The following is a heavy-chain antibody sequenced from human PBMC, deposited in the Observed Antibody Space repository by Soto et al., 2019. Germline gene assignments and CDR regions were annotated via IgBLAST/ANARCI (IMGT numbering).Heavy chain of an antibody. V-gene: IGHV4-34*01. D-gene: IGHD2-15*01. CDR2: INHSGST. CDR3: ARTPGYCSGGSCYRGYWYFDL. CDR1: GGSFSGYY. J-gene: IGHJ2*01. Sequence: QVQLQQWGAGLLKPSETLSLTCAVYGGSFSGYYWSWIRQPPGKGLEWIGEINHSGSTNYNPSLKRRFTISVDTSKNQFSLKLSSVTAADTAVYYCARTPGYCSGGSCYRGYWYFDLWGRGTLVTVSS.